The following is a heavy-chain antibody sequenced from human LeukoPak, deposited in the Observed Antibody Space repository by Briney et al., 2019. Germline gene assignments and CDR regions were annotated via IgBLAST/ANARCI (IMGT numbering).Heavy chain of an antibody. CDR2: LGNDGDT. CDR1: GFIFRDYA. V-gene: IGHV3-23*01. D-gene: IGHD1-26*01. J-gene: IGHJ4*02. CDR3: AKQEGWELGDYYFDY. Sequence: GGSLRLSRVASGFIFRDYAMSWVRQAPGKGLEWVSTLGNDGDTYYADSVKGRFTISRDNSRNTMYLQTNSLRAEDTALYYCAKQEGWELGDYYFDYWGQGTLVTVSS.